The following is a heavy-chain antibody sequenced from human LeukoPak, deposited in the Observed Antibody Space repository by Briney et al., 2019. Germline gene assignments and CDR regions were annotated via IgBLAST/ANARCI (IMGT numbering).Heavy chain of an antibody. CDR2: INHSGST. J-gene: IGHJ4*02. V-gene: IGHV4-34*01. CDR3: ARGQKNSYGHIDY. CDR1: GGSFSGYY. Sequence: SETLSLTCAVYGGSFSGYYWSWIRQPPGKGLEWIGEINHSGSTNYNPSLKSRVTISVDTSKNQFSLKLSSVTAADTAVYYCARGQKNSYGHIDYWGQGTPVTVSS. D-gene: IGHD5-18*01.